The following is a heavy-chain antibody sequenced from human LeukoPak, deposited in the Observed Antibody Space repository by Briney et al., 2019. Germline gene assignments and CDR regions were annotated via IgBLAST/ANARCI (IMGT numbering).Heavy chain of an antibody. J-gene: IGHJ4*02. V-gene: IGHV4-34*01. CDR1: GGSFSGYY. CDR3: ARVTGYIVEDYFDY. CDR2: INHSGST. Sequence: SETLSLTCAVYGGSFSGYYWSWIRQPPGKGLEWIWEINHSGSTNYNPSLKRRATISVDTSKNHFSLKLSSVTAADTAVYYCARVTGYIVEDYFDYWGQGTLVTVSS. D-gene: IGHD3-22*01.